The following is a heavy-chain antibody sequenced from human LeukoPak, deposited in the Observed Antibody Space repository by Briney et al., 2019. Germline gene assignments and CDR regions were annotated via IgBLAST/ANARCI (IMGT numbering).Heavy chain of an antibody. CDR3: VRDPYNGYYGDDYYYYMDV. CDR2: ITRDSIYT. V-gene: IGHV3-21*01. CDR1: GFTFNNYN. D-gene: IGHD4-17*01. J-gene: IGHJ6*03. Sequence: PGGSLRLSCAASGFTFNNYNMNWVRQTPGKGLEWVSSITRDSIYTFYADSVRGRFTISRDNAKNLLSLQMNSLRAEDTAVYYCVRDPYNGYYGDDYYYYMDVWGKGTTVTISS.